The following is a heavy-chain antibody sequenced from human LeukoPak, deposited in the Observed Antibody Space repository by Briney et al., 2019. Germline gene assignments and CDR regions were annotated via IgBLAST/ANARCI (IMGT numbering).Heavy chain of an antibody. J-gene: IGHJ4*02. CDR1: GFIFSSYA. CDR2: ISSTSSYI. D-gene: IGHD6-13*01. CDR3: ARDPAAGREYYFDY. Sequence: GGSLKLSCAASGFIFSSYAMNWVRQAPGKGLEWVSSISSTSSYIFYADSVKGRFTISRDNAKNSLYLQMNSLRAEDTAVYYCARDPAAGREYYFDYWGQGTLVTVSS. V-gene: IGHV3-21*01.